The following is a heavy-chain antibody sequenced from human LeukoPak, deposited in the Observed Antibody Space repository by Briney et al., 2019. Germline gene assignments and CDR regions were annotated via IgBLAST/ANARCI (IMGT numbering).Heavy chain of an antibody. CDR2: LDPDDGDT. J-gene: IGHJ3*01. Sequence: ASEKVSCKVSGYTCTDYSRHWEQQPPVKGLECMRLLDPDDGDTIYAEQFQASVTITADTSAGTAYMELSSLRSEDTSMYYCATYRSGRFAFNFWGQGTMVTVSS. CDR3: ATYRSGRFAFNF. V-gene: IGHV1-69-2*01. CDR1: GYTCTDYS. D-gene: IGHD6-19*01.